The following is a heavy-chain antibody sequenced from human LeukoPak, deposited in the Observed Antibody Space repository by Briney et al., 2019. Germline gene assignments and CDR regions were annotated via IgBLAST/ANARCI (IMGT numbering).Heavy chain of an antibody. Sequence: PGGSLRLSCAASGFTFSSYGMHWVRQAPGKGLEWVAVIWYDGSNKYYADSVKGRFTISRVNSKNTLYLQMNSLRAEDTAVYYCARDRNYDFWSGSIDYWGQGTLVTVSS. CDR2: IWYDGSNK. V-gene: IGHV3-33*01. CDR1: GFTFSSYG. D-gene: IGHD3-3*01. CDR3: ARDRNYDFWSGSIDY. J-gene: IGHJ4*02.